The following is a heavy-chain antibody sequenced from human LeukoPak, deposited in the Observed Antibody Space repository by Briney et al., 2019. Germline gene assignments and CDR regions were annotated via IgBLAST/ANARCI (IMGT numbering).Heavy chain of an antibody. CDR3: ARNRYYYDSSGSIDAFDI. V-gene: IGHV4-38-2*01. CDR2: IYHSGST. D-gene: IGHD3-22*01. Sequence: PSETLSLTCAVSGYSISSGYYWGWIRQPPGKGLEWIGSIYHSGSTYYNPSLKSRVTISVDMSKNQFSLKLSSVTAADTAVYYCARNRYYYDSSGSIDAFDIWGRGTMVTLSS. CDR1: GYSISSGYY. J-gene: IGHJ3*02.